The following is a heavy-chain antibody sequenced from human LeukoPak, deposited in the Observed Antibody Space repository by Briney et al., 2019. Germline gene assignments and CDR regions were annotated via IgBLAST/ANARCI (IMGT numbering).Heavy chain of an antibody. CDR1: GFTFSDYW. V-gene: IGHV3-74*01. J-gene: IGHJ4*02. CDR2: ISPDGSST. CDR3: ALILRISDFDY. Sequence: PGGSLRLSCAASGFTFSDYWIHWVRQAPGKGLVWVSRISPDGSSTSYADSVKGRFTISRGNAKNMLYLQMNSLRAEDTAVYYCALILRISDFDYWGQGTLVTVSS. D-gene: IGHD3-3*01.